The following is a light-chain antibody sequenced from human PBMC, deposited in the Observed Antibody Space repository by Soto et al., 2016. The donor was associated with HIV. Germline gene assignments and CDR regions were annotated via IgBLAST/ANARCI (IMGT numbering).Light chain of an antibody. V-gene: IGKV1-NL1*01. J-gene: IGKJ4*01. CDR1: QAIGNS. CDR3: QQYYSIPLT. CDR2: VAS. Sequence: DIQLTQSPSSLSASIGDRVTITCRASQAIGNSLAWYQQKPGKAPKVLVYVASRLESGVPSRFSGSGSWTDYTLTISSLQPEDSATYYCQQYYSIPLTFGGGTKVEIK.